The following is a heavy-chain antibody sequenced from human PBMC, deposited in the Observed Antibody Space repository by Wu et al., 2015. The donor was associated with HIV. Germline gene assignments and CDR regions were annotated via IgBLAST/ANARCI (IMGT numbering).Heavy chain of an antibody. CDR3: ARDFEYCSSSICSIVDY. D-gene: IGHD2-2*01. CDR2: INPNTGDT. J-gene: IGHJ4*02. V-gene: IGHV1-2*02. Sequence: QVQLVQSGAEVKKPGASVKVSCKSSGYTFTGYYMHWVRQAPGQGLEWMGWINPNTGDTNYAQKFQGRVTMTGDTSIDTAYMELRRLKSDDTAIYYCARDFEYCSSSICSIVDYWGQGTLVTVSS. CDR1: GYTFTGYY.